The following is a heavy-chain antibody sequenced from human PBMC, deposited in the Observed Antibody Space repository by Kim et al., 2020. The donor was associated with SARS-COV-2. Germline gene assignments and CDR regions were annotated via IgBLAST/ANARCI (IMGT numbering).Heavy chain of an antibody. D-gene: IGHD5-12*01. J-gene: IGHJ6*02. CDR3: ARDGARRIVATTRDYYYGMDV. Sequence: ASVKVSCKASGYTFTGYYMHWVRQAPGQGLEWMGRINPNSGGTNYAQKFQGRVTMTRDTSISTAYMELSRLRSDDTAVYYCARDGARRIVATTRDYYYGMDVWGQGTTVTVSS. V-gene: IGHV1-2*06. CDR2: INPNSGGT. CDR1: GYTFTGYY.